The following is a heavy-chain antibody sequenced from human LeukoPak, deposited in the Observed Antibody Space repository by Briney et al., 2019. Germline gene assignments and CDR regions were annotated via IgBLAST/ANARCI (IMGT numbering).Heavy chain of an antibody. J-gene: IGHJ4*02. CDR3: ARRRVYSGSGEFDF. Sequence: SETLSLTCNVSGGSMSGYYWSWIRQPPGKGLEWIGYIHYSGTTNYNSSLKSRVTISLDTSRNQFSLKLRSVTTADTAVYYCARRRVYSGSGEFDFWGQGTLVTVSS. V-gene: IGHV4-59*01. D-gene: IGHD5-12*01. CDR1: GGSMSGYY. CDR2: IHYSGTT.